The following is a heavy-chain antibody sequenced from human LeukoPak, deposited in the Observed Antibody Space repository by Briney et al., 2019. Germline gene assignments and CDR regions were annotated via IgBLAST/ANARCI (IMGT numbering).Heavy chain of an antibody. J-gene: IGHJ6*03. CDR3: ATGTGTRNYYYYYYMDV. Sequence: SVTVSCKASGGTFNNYGISWVGQAPGQGGEWMGGIIPIFGTANYAQKFQGRVTITTDESTSTAYMELSSLRSEDTAVYYCATGTGTRNYYYYYYMDVWGKGTTVTVSS. D-gene: IGHD1-7*01. CDR1: GGTFNNYG. V-gene: IGHV1-69*05. CDR2: IIPIFGTA.